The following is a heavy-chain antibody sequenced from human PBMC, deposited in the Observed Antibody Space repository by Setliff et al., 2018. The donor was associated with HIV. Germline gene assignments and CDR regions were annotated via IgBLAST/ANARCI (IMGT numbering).Heavy chain of an antibody. V-gene: IGHV4-59*01. D-gene: IGHD7-27*01. CDR3: ARQVGNKVLFDS. CDR1: GDSISSYY. CDR2: IYYSGST. Sequence: SETLSLTCTVSGDSISSYYWSWIRQPPGKGLEWIGYIYYSGSTNYNPSLKSRVTISVDTSKNQLSLKLSSATAADTAVYYCARQVGNKVLFDSWGQGTLVTVAS. J-gene: IGHJ4*02.